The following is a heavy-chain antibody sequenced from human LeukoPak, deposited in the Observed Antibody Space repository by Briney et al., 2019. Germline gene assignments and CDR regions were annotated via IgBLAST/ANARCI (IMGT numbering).Heavy chain of an antibody. CDR3: ARGTWYDYSKPIDY. D-gene: IGHD4-11*01. Sequence: ASVKDSCKASAYTFTNYAISWVRLAPGQGLEWMGWISAYNGHTNYAQKLQGRVTMTTDTSTSTAYMELRSLRSDDTAVYYCARGTWYDYSKPIDYWGQGTLVTVSS. V-gene: IGHV1-18*01. CDR1: AYTFTNYA. J-gene: IGHJ4*02. CDR2: ISAYNGHT.